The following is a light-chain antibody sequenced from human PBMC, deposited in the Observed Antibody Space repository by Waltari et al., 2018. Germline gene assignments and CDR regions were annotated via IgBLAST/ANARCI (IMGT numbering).Light chain of an antibody. J-gene: IGKJ2*01. CDR3: QQYNNWPPGYT. V-gene: IGKV3-15*01. CDR2: GAS. CDR1: QSVTTN. Sequence: ELVMTQSPATLSVSPGERYSLSRRASQSVTTNLAWYQQQPGQPPRLLILGASSRATGIPARFSGSGSGTEFTLSISSLQSEDFAVYYCQQYNNWPPGYTFGQGTKVEIK.